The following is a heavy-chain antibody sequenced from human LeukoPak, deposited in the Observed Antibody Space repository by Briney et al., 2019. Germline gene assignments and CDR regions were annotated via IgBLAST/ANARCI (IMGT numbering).Heavy chain of an antibody. V-gene: IGHV4-39*07. CDR2: IYYSGST. CDR1: GGSISSSSYY. J-gene: IGHJ1*01. CDR3: ARDVGGYYYGNLEY. D-gene: IGHD3-22*01. Sequence: SETLSLTCTVSGGSISSSSYYWGWIRQPPGKGLEWIGSIYYSGSTYYNPSLKSRAAISADTSQTQFSLKLTSVTAADTAVYYCARDVGGYYYGNLEYWGQGIMVTVSS.